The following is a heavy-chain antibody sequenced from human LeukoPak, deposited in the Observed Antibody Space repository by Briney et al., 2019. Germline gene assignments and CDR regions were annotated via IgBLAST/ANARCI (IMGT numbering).Heavy chain of an antibody. J-gene: IGHJ4*02. CDR3: ARGGPTVVTHPIDY. CDR2: INHSGST. D-gene: IGHD4-23*01. V-gene: IGHV4-34*01. CDR1: GGSFSGYY. Sequence: SETLSLTCAVYGGSFSGYYWSWIRQPPGKGLEWIGEINHSGSTNYNPSLKSRVTISVDTSKNQFSLKLSSVTAADTAVYYCARGGPTVVTHPIDYWGQGTLVTVSS.